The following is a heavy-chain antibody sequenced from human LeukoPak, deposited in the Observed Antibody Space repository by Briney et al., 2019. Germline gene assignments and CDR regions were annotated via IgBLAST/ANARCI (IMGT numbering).Heavy chain of an antibody. Sequence: PSETLSLTCAVYGGSFSGYYWSWIRQPPGKGLEWIGDINHSGSTNYNPSLKSRVTISVDTSKNQFSLKLSSVTAADTAVYCCARGARTITMVRGARGFDYWGQGTLVTVSS. CDR3: ARGARTITMVRGARGFDY. CDR1: GGSFSGYY. D-gene: IGHD3-10*01. V-gene: IGHV4-34*01. J-gene: IGHJ4*02. CDR2: INHSGST.